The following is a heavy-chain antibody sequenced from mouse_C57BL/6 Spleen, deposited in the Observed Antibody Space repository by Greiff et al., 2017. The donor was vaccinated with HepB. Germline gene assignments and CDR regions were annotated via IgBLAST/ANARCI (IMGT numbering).Heavy chain of an antibody. Sequence: VQLQQPGAELVKPGASVKLSCKASGYTFTSYWMHWVKQRPGQGLEWIGMIHPNSGSTNYNEKFKSKATLTVDKSSSTAYMQLSSLTSEDSAVYYCARGDYGSSYEVYWGQGTTLTVSS. V-gene: IGHV1-64*01. CDR3: ARGDYGSSYEVY. CDR1: GYTFTSYW. CDR2: IHPNSGST. D-gene: IGHD1-1*01. J-gene: IGHJ2*01.